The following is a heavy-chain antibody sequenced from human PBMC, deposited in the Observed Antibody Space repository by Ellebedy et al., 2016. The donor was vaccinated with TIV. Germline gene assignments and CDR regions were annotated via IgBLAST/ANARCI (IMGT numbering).Heavy chain of an antibody. J-gene: IGHJ4*02. CDR1: GYTFTSFG. CDR2: ISAYSGNT. V-gene: IGHV1-18*04. D-gene: IGHD2-21*01. CDR3: ARVIGLFDCDGATCPPPPPLDY. Sequence: ASVKVSCKASGYTFTSFGISWLRQAPGQGLEWMGWISAYSGNTNYVQKFQGRVTMTTDTSTSTGYMEVRSLRSDDTAVYYCARVIGLFDCDGATCPPPPPLDYWGQGTLVTVSS.